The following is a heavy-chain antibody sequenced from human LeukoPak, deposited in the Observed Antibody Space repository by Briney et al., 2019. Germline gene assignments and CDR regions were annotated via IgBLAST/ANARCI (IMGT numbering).Heavy chain of an antibody. CDR1: GGSISSYY. V-gene: IGHV4-34*01. CDR2: INHSGST. J-gene: IGHJ4*02. D-gene: IGHD3-22*01. Sequence: SETLSLTCTVSGGSISSYYWSWIRQPPGKGLEWIGEINHSGSTNYNPSLKSRVTISVDTSKNQFSLKLSSVTAADTAVYYCARGGDSSGYYKELCFDYWGQGTLVTVSS. CDR3: ARGGDSSGYYKELCFDY.